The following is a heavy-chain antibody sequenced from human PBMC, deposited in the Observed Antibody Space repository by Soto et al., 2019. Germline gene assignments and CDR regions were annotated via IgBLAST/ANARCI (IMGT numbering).Heavy chain of an antibody. D-gene: IGHD1-1*01. V-gene: IGHV4-31*03. CDR1: RGSMTHDYYY. CDR3: ARWVEVSLDYFDS. CDR2: IFHSGRT. Sequence: PSETLSLTCSVSRGSMTHDYYYWGWVRQRPGKGLEWIGHIFHSGRTYYNPSLKSRLSIGVDTSINRFSLNLNSLTAADTAVYYCARWVEVSLDYFDSWGPGISVTVSS. J-gene: IGHJ4*02.